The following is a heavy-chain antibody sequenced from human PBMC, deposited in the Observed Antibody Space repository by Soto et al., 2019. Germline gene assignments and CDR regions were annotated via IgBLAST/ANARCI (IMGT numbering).Heavy chain of an antibody. D-gene: IGHD4-17*01. CDR2: VYYSGST. Sequence: QVQLQESGPGLVKPSETLSLTCTVSGGSISSYYWSWIRQPPGKGLEWIGYVYYSGSTNYNPSLKSRVTISVDTAKNQFSLQLSSVTAADTAVYYCARDLSYGDYVSWNAFDIWGQETMVTVSS. CDR1: GGSISSYY. J-gene: IGHJ3*02. V-gene: IGHV4-59*01. CDR3: ARDLSYGDYVSWNAFDI.